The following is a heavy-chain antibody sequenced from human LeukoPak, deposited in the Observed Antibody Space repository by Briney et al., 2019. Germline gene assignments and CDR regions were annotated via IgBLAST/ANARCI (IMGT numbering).Heavy chain of an antibody. V-gene: IGHV3-23*01. CDR2: IGAGGTFT. CDR3: ARGYCSGGSCLDY. CDR1: GFTFSSYA. J-gene: IGHJ4*02. Sequence: PGGSLRLSCTASGFTFSSYAMNWVRQAPGKGLEWVSGIGAGGTFTYYADSVKGRFTISRDNSKNTLYLQMNSLRAEDTAVYYCARGYCSGGSCLDYWGQGTLVTVSS. D-gene: IGHD2-15*01.